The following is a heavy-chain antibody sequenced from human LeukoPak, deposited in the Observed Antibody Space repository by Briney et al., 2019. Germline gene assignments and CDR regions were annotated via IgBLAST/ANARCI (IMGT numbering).Heavy chain of an antibody. V-gene: IGHV1-46*01. D-gene: IGHD6-13*01. CDR1: GYTFTGYY. CDR2: INPSGGST. CDR3: AREGIAADGADAFDI. J-gene: IGHJ3*02. Sequence: ASAKVSCKASGYTFTGYYVHWVRQAPGQGLEWMGIINPSGGSTSYAQKFQGRVTMTRDTSTSTVYMELSSLRSEDTAVYYCAREGIAADGADAFDIWGQGTMVTVSS.